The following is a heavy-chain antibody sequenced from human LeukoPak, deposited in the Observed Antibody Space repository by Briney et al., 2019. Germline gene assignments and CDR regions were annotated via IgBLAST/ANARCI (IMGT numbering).Heavy chain of an antibody. V-gene: IGHV3-9*01. D-gene: IGHD2-2*01. Sequence: GGSLRLSCAASGFTFDDYAMHWVRQAPGKGLEWVSGISWNSGSIGYADSVKGRFTISRDNAKNSLYLQMNSLRAEDTALYYCAKSWGYQIQMMVDYWGQGTLVTVSP. J-gene: IGHJ4*02. CDR3: AKSWGYQIQMMVDY. CDR2: ISWNSGSI. CDR1: GFTFDDYA.